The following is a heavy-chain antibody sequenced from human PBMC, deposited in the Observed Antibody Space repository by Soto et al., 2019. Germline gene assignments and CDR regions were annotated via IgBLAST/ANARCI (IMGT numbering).Heavy chain of an antibody. CDR3: AQKLRITGAFDI. V-gene: IGHV1-18*01. D-gene: IGHD3-3*01. J-gene: IGHJ3*02. CDR2: ISAYNGNT. CDR1: GYTFTSYG. Sequence: ASVKVSCKASGYTFTSYGISWVRQAPGQGLEWMGWISAYNGNTNYAQKLQGRVTMTTDTSTSTAYMELRSLRSDDTAVYYCAQKLRITGAFDIWGQGTMVTVSS.